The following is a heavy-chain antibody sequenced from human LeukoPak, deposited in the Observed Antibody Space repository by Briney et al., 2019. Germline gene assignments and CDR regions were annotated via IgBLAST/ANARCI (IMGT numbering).Heavy chain of an antibody. D-gene: IGHD2-2*01. V-gene: IGHV4-59*08. J-gene: IGHJ4*02. CDR3: ARRATITYAYFDY. CDR1: GFTVSSNY. CDR2: VFYSGDT. Sequence: GSLRLSCAASGFTVSSNYMSWVRQAPGKALEWVGYVFYSGDTRYNPSLETRVATSVDPSKKQFSLRLTSVTAADTAVYYCARRATITYAYFDYWSQGTLVTVSS.